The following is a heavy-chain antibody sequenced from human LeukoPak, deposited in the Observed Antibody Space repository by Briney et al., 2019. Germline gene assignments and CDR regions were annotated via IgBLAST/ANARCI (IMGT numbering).Heavy chain of an antibody. D-gene: IGHD5-18*01. CDR1: GYTFTSCY. Sequence: ASVKVSCKASGYTFTSCYMHWVRQAPGQGLEWMGIINPSGGSTSYAQKFQGRVTMTRDMSTSTVYMELSSLRSEDTAVYYCARDYVDTAMVQGRLGMYYYYYYMDVWGKGTTVTVSS. V-gene: IGHV1-46*01. J-gene: IGHJ6*03. CDR3: ARDYVDTAMVQGRLGMYYYYYYMDV. CDR2: INPSGGST.